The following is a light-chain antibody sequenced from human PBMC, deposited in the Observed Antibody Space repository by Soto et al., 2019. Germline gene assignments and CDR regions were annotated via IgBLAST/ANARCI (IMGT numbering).Light chain of an antibody. CDR3: QQLKT. Sequence: DIQLTQSPSFLSASVGDRVTITCRASQVISSYLAWYQQKPGKAPKLLIYAASTLQSGVPSRFSGSGSGTEFTLTISSLQPEDFATYYCQQLKTFGGGTKVEIK. CDR1: QVISSY. CDR2: AAS. J-gene: IGKJ4*01. V-gene: IGKV1-9*01.